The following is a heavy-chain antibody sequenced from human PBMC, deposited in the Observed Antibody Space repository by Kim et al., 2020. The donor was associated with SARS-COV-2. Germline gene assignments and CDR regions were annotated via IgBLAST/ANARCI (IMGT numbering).Heavy chain of an antibody. J-gene: IGHJ4*02. V-gene: IGHV3-30*01. D-gene: IGHD6-13*01. CDR3: ARDHIAAAHDY. Sequence: KYYADSVKGRFTISRDNSKNTLYLQMNSLRAEDTAVYYCARDHIAAAHDYWGQGTLVTVSS. CDR2: K.